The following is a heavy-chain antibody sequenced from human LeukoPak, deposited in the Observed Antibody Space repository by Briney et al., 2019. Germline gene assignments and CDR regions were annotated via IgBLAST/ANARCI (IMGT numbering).Heavy chain of an antibody. J-gene: IGHJ5*02. D-gene: IGHD5-18*01. CDR2: INPSGGST. V-gene: IGHV1-46*01. CDR1: GYTFTSYY. Sequence: ASVKVSCKASGYTFTSYYMHWVRQAPGQGLEWMGLINPSGGSTSYAQKFQGRVTMTRDTSTSTVYMELSSLRSEDTAVYYCARDNHPSYENPWFDPWGQGTLVTVSS. CDR3: ARDNHPSYENPWFDP.